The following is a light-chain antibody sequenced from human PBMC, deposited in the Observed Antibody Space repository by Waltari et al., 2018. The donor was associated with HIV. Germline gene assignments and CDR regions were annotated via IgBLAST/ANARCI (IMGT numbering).Light chain of an antibody. CDR3: QQYGSSAPLT. CDR2: GTS. J-gene: IGKJ4*01. V-gene: IGKV3-20*01. Sequence: EIVLTTSPGALSLSPGERATLSCRASQSVSSSHLAWYQQRPGQAPRLLIYGTSSRATGIPDRFSGSGSGTDFTLTISRLEPEDFAVYYCQQYGSSAPLTFGGGTKVEIK. CDR1: QSVSSSH.